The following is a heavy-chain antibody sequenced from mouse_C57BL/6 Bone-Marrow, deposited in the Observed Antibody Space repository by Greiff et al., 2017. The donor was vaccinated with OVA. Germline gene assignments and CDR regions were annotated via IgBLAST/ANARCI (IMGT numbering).Heavy chain of an antibody. CDR1: GYTFTSYW. CDR2: IDPSDSYT. J-gene: IGHJ1*03. CDR3: ARHYYGSSYEWYFDV. Sequence: QVQLQQPGAELVKPGASVKLSCKASGYTFTSYWMQLVKQRPGQGLEWIGEIDPSDSYTNYNQKFKGKATLTVDTSSSTAYMQLSSLTSEDSAVYYCARHYYGSSYEWYFDVWGTGTTVTVSS. D-gene: IGHD1-1*01. V-gene: IGHV1-50*01.